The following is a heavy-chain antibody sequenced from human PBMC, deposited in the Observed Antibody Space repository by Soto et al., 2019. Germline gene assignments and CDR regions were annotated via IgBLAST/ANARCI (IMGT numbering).Heavy chain of an antibody. CDR1: GYTFTTYA. D-gene: IGHD6-13*01. J-gene: IGHJ6*02. Sequence: QVQLMQSGAEVKKPGASVKVSCKAPGYTFTTYAISWVRQAPGQGLEWLGSISSYNGYANYARKFQGRVTMTADTSTSTTYLEVRSLKSDDTAVYYCARSGSSSGGYYYYVMDVWGQGTTLTVSS. V-gene: IGHV1-18*01. CDR3: ARSGSSSGGYYYYVMDV. CDR2: ISSYNGYA.